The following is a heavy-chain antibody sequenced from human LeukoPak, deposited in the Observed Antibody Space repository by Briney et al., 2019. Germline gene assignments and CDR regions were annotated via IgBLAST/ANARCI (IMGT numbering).Heavy chain of an antibody. CDR2: IYPVDSDT. V-gene: IGHV5-51*01. CDR3: VRFGLTSSLDY. CDR1: GARFTDYW. D-gene: IGHD6-13*01. J-gene: IGHJ4*02. Sequence: GKSLKISCKGSGARFTDYWIGWVRQMPGKVLEWMGIIYPVDSDTRSSPSFQGQVTFSVDASISSAYLQLSGLRAPDTAIYYCVRFGLTSSLDYWGQGTLVTVSS.